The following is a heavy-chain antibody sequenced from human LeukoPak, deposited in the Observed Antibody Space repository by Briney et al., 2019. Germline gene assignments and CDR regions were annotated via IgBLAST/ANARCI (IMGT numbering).Heavy chain of an antibody. CDR2: ISNDGRSN. J-gene: IGHJ4*02. Sequence: PGGSLRLSCAASGITFRSYGMHWVRQAPGKGLEWVAVISNDGRSNFYAYSVKGRFTISRDNSKTTLYLQMNSLRPEDTAVYYCAKDPDDSNGYYYGHFDYWGQGTLVTVSS. V-gene: IGHV3-30*18. CDR1: GITFRSYG. D-gene: IGHD3-22*01. CDR3: AKDPDDSNGYYYGHFDY.